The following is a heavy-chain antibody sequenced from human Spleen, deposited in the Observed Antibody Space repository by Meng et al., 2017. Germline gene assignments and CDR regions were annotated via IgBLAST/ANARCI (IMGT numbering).Heavy chain of an antibody. CDR3: ARVGSTVTIFAITETFFNWFDP. CDR1: GGSFSDYY. J-gene: IGHJ5*02. CDR2: INHSGST. D-gene: IGHD4-17*01. Sequence: QVQVQHWGAGLLKPSETLSLTCVVSGGSFSDYYWSWIRQPPGKGLEWIGEINHSGSTNYNPSLESRATISVDTSKNQFSLKLSSVTAADTAVYYCARVGSTVTIFAITETFFNWFDPWGQGTLVTVSS. V-gene: IGHV4-34*01.